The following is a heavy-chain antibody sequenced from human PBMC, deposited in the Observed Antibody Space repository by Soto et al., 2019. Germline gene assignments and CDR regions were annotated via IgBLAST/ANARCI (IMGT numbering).Heavy chain of an antibody. CDR2: ISGSGGST. V-gene: IGHV3-23*01. D-gene: IGHD4-17*01. CDR1: GFTFSSYA. Sequence: GGSLRLSCAASGFTFSSYAMSWVRQAPGKGLEWVSAISGSGGSTYYADSVKGRFTISRDNSKNTLYLQMNSLRAEDTAVYYCAKVRGATVTTCYFDYWDQGTLVTVSS. J-gene: IGHJ4*02. CDR3: AKVRGATVTTCYFDY.